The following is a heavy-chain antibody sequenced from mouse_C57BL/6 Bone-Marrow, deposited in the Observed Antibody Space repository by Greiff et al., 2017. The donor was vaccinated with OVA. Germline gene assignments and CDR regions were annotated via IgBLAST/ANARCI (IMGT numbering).Heavy chain of an antibody. D-gene: IGHD2-1*01. J-gene: IGHJ4*01. CDR3: ARSYGNFYAMDY. V-gene: IGHV3-6*01. CDR2: ISYDGSN. Sequence: VQLKESGPGLVKPSQSLSLTCSVTGYSITSGYYWNWIRQFPGNKLEWMGYISYDGSNNYNPSLKNRISITRDTSKNQFFLKLNSVTTEDTATYYCARSYGNFYAMDYWGQGTSVTVSS. CDR1: GYSITSGYY.